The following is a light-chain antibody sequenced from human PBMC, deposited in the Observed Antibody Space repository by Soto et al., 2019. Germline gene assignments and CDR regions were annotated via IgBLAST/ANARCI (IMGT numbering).Light chain of an antibody. Sequence: DIVLTQPPGTLSLSPGETATLSCRASQSVGSNYFAWYQQKPGQAPRLLIYGASRRATGIPDRFSGSGSGTDFTLTISRLEPEDFAVYYCQQYDSSRTFGPGTKVDIK. CDR1: QSVGSNY. J-gene: IGKJ3*01. V-gene: IGKV3-20*01. CDR2: GAS. CDR3: QQYDSSRT.